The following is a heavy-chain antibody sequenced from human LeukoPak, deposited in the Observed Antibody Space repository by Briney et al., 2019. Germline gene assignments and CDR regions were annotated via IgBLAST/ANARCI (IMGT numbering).Heavy chain of an antibody. D-gene: IGHD1-1*01. J-gene: IGHJ4*02. CDR3: ARVGTTGTSFDY. CDR1: GYTFTGYY. CDR2: ISAYNGNT. V-gene: IGHV1-18*04. Sequence: ASVKVSCKASGYTFTGYYMHWVRQAPGQGLEWMGWISAYNGNTNYAQKLQGRVTMTTDTSTSTAYMELRSLRSDDTAVYYCARVGTTGTSFDYWGQGTLVTVSS.